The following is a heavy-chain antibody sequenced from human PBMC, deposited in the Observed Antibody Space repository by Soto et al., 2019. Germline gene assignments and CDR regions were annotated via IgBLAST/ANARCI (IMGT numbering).Heavy chain of an antibody. V-gene: IGHV3-33*01. D-gene: IGHD1-20*01. CDR2: IWYHGNSM. CDR1: WFTCVSYG. Sequence: GWSLRLSCAASWFTCVSYGIHWVLQAPGKGLEGVAVIWYHGNSMYYADSVKGRFTISRDNSKNTLYLQMNNLRAEDTAVYYCARYNTGHSDYWGQGTLVTVSS. CDR3: ARYNTGHSDY. J-gene: IGHJ4*02.